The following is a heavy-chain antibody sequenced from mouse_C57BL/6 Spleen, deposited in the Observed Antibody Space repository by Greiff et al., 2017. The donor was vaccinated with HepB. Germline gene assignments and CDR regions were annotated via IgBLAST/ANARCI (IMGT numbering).Heavy chain of an antibody. Sequence: LVESGAELVRPGTSVKMSCKASGYTFTNYWIGWAKQRPGHGLEWIGDIYPGGGYTNYNEKFKGKATLTADKSSSTAYMQFSSLTSEDSAIYYCARRDYYGSNLYAMDYWGQGTSVTVSS. CDR2: IYPGGGYT. J-gene: IGHJ4*01. CDR3: ARRDYYGSNLYAMDY. V-gene: IGHV1-63*01. CDR1: GYTFTNYW. D-gene: IGHD1-1*01.